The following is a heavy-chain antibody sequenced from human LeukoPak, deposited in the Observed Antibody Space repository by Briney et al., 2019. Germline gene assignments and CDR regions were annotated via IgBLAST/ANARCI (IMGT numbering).Heavy chain of an antibody. J-gene: IGHJ1*01. D-gene: IGHD6-13*01. CDR1: GFTFSSYA. CDR3: ANTAATV. Sequence: GGSLRLSCSASGFTFSSYAMYWVRQAPGKGLDYVSTIGSTGGSTDYADSVKGRFTISRDNSKNTLYLQMSSLKVDDTAVYYCANTAATVWGEGTLVTVSS. CDR2: IGSTGGST. V-gene: IGHV3-64D*09.